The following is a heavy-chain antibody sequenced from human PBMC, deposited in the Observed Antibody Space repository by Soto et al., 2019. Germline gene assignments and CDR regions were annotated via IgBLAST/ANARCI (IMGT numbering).Heavy chain of an antibody. J-gene: IGHJ6*02. CDR1: GFTFSSYG. Sequence: QVQLVESGGGVVQPGRSLRLSCAASGFTFSSYGMHWVRQAPGKGLEWVAVIWYDGSNKYYADSVKGRFTISRDNSKNTLYLQMNSLRAEDTAVYYCARGGYGDHYYYCGMDVWGQGTTVTVSS. CDR2: IWYDGSNK. V-gene: IGHV3-33*01. D-gene: IGHD4-17*01. CDR3: ARGGYGDHYYYCGMDV.